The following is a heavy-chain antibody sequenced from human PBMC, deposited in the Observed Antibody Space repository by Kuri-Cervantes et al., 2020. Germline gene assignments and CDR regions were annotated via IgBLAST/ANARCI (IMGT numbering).Heavy chain of an antibody. Sequence: LSLTCAASGFTFSSYGMHWVRQAPVKGLEWVAVISYDGSNKYYADSVKGRFTISRDNSKNTPYLQMNSLRAEDTAVYYCAKDEDGNGYRVYFDYWGQGTLVTVSS. J-gene: IGHJ4*02. CDR3: AKDEDGNGYRVYFDY. D-gene: IGHD5-24*01. V-gene: IGHV3-30*18. CDR2: ISYDGSNK. CDR1: GFTFSSYG.